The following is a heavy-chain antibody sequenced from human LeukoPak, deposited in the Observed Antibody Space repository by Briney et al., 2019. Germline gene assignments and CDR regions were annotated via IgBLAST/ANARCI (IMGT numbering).Heavy chain of an antibody. D-gene: IGHD3-22*01. CDR3: ARGTSRGSGYYY. V-gene: IGHV3-30-3*01. J-gene: IGHJ4*02. CDR2: ISYDGSNK. Sequence: GGSLRLSCAASGFTFSSYAMHWVRQAPGKGLEWVAVISYDGSNKYYADSAKGRFTISRDNSKNTLYLQMNSLRAEDTAVYYCARGTSRGSGYYYWGQGTLVTVSS. CDR1: GFTFSSYA.